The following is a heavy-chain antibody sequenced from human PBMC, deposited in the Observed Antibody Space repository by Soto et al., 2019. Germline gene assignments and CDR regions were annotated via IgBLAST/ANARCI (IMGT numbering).Heavy chain of an antibody. Sequence: ASVKVSCKASGSTFTDYYIHWVRQAPGQGLEWMGWINPTGGGTNYAQSFRGRVTMTRDTSISTAYMELSRLTSDDTAVFYCARTYSSRYFYNQYSMDVWGQGTTVTVSS. CDR3: ARTYSSRYFYNQYSMDV. V-gene: IGHV1-2*02. CDR2: INPTGGGT. CDR1: GSTFTDYY. J-gene: IGHJ6*02. D-gene: IGHD3-22*01.